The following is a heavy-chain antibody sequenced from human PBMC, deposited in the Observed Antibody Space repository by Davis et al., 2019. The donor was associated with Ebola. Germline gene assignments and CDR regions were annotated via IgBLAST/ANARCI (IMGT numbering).Heavy chain of an antibody. Sequence: SETLSLTCTVSGGSTSSSSYYWGWIRQPPGKGLAWTGSIYYSGSTYYNPSLKSRVTISVHTSKNQFSLKLSSVTAADTAEYYCAKRPSSWYRKAFDIWGQGTMVTVSS. CDR3: AKRPSSWYRKAFDI. V-gene: IGHV4-39*01. CDR1: GGSTSSSSYY. CDR2: IYYSGST. J-gene: IGHJ3*02. D-gene: IGHD6-13*01.